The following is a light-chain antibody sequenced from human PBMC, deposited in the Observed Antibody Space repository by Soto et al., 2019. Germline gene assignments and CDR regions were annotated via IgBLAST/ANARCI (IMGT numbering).Light chain of an antibody. J-gene: IGLJ1*01. CDR1: RSNIGINS. CDR2: DDY. CDR3: GTWHSSLSAPFL. V-gene: IGLV1-51*01. Sequence: QSVLTQPPSVSAAPGQKVTISCSGNRSNIGINSVSWFQKFPGTAPKLLIYDDYKRPSGIPDRFSGSKSGTSATLGITGLQTGDEADYYCGTWHSSLSAPFLFGTGTKV.